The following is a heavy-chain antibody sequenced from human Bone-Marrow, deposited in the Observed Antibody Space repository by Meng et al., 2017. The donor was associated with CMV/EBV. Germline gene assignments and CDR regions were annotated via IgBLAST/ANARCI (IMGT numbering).Heavy chain of an antibody. CDR1: GYTFTSYD. J-gene: IGHJ6*02. V-gene: IGHV1-8*01. CDR3: ARDRYCSITSCYASVSWYYYGMDA. CDR2: MNPNSGNT. Sequence: ASVKVSCKASGYTFTSYDINWVRQATGQGLEWMGWMNPNSGNTGYAQKFQGRVTMTRNTSISTVYMELRSLRSDDTAVYYCARDRYCSITSCYASVSWYYYGMDAWGQGTTVTVSS. D-gene: IGHD2-2*01.